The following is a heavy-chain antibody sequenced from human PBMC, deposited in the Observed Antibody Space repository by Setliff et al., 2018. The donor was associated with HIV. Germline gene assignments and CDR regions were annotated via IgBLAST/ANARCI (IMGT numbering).Heavy chain of an antibody. CDR2: LSSNGNS. D-gene: IGHD2-15*01. J-gene: IGHJ4*02. CDR1: GGSISRSTYY. Sequence: LSLTCAIFGGSISRSTYYWGWIRQPPGKGLEWIGALSSNGNSYYNPSYESRVTISIDSSKNLFSLRLNSLTAADTAVYYCAAQDLAEVRWYYMDYWGQGALVTVSS. V-gene: IGHV4-39*07. CDR3: AAQDLAEVRWYYMDY.